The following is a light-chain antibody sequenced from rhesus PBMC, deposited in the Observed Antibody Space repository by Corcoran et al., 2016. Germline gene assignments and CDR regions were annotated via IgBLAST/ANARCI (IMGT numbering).Light chain of an antibody. Sequence: DIQMTQSPSSLSASVGDRVTITCRASQGISNWLAWYQQKPGKAPKLLIDNAATLQIGVPSRFSGIGSWTEFTLTIRSLQPEDLTTYYCQQDHSTPYSFCQGTKVEIK. CDR1: QGISNW. J-gene: IGKJ2*01. V-gene: IGKV1-21*01. CDR2: NAA. CDR3: QQDHSTPYS.